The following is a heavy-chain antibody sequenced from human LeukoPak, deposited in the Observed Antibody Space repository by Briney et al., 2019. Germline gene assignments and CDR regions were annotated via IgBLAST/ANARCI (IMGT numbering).Heavy chain of an antibody. CDR2: INPDESEK. V-gene: IGHV3-7*01. D-gene: IGHD3-16*01. Sequence: PGGSLRLSCAASGFAFNTFWMSWVRQLPGKGLEWVGNINPDESEKYYVDSVKGRFTMSRDNAKKSLYLEMNSLRVEDTAVYYCARVLMITFGGFNWGQGTRVTVSS. CDR1: GFAFNTFW. J-gene: IGHJ3*01. CDR3: ARVLMITFGGFN.